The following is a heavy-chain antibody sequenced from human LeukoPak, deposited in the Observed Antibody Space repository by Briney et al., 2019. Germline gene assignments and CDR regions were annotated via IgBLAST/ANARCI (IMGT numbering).Heavy chain of an antibody. V-gene: IGHV1-69*13. J-gene: IGHJ4*02. D-gene: IGHD3-22*01. CDR1: GGTFSIYA. Sequence: ASVKVSFKASGGTFSIYAISWVRQAPGQGLEWMGGIIPIFGTANYAQKFQGRVTITADESTSTAYMELSSLRSEDTAVYYCASSYYDSSGYYYPPDYWGQGTLVTVSS. CDR2: IIPIFGTA. CDR3: ASSYYDSSGYYYPPDY.